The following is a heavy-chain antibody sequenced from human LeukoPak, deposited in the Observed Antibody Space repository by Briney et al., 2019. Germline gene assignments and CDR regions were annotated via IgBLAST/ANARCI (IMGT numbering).Heavy chain of an antibody. J-gene: IGHJ3*02. CDR1: GFTVSTYY. CDR3: ARARSWPEHAFDI. CDR2: SYGREIT. Sequence: PGGSLRLSCAASGFTVSTYYMSWVRQAPGKGPEWVSVSYGREITYYADSVKGRFTVSRDNSKNTLSLQMNSLRADDTAVYYCARARSWPEHAFDIWGQGTMVTVSS. V-gene: IGHV3-53*01.